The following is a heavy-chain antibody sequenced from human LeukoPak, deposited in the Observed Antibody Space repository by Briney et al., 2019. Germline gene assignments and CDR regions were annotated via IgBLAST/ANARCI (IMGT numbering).Heavy chain of an antibody. J-gene: IGHJ4*02. CDR2: IYYSGST. D-gene: IGHD3-22*01. Sequence: SETLSLTCSVSGGSIRSYYWSWIRQPPGKGLEWIGYIYYSGSTNYNPSLKSRVTISVDASKNQFSLKLSSVTAADTAVYYCARQGSSGYHYFDYWGQGTLVTVSS. CDR1: GGSIRSYY. CDR3: ARQGSSGYHYFDY. V-gene: IGHV4-59*08.